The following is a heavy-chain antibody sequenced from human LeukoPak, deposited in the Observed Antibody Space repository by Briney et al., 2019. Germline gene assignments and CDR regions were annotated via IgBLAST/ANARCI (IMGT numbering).Heavy chain of an antibody. Sequence: GGSLTLSYGASGFTVNSNYMAWVRQAPGKGLEWVALIYSGGSTHYSDSVRGRFTISRHNSNNTLYPQMRSLRPDDTAVYYCARDSGGYFDYWGQGTLVTVSS. CDR2: IYSGGST. V-gene: IGHV3-53*04. CDR3: ARDSGGYFDY. CDR1: GFTVNSNY. J-gene: IGHJ4*02. D-gene: IGHD3-22*01.